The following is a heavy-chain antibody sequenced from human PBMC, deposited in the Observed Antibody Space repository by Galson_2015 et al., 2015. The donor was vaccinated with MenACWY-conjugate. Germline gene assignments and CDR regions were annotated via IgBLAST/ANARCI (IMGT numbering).Heavy chain of an antibody. V-gene: IGHV3-74*01. J-gene: IGHJ4*02. CDR2: INSDGRST. D-gene: IGHD1-26*01. CDR3: ARLGGNYRTTSHFDY. CDR1: GFTFSTYW. Sequence: SLRLSCAASGFTFSTYWMHWVRQAPGKGLVWVSRINSDGRSTSYADSVKGRFTIFRDNAKNTLYLQMNSLRAEDTAVYYCARLGGNYRTTSHFDYWGQGTLVTVSS.